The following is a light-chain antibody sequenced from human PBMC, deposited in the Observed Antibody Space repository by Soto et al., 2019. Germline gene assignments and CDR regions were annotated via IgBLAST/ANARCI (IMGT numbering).Light chain of an antibody. CDR2: GAS. Sequence: EIVLAQSPGTLSLSPGERATLSCRASQSVTNSFLAWYQQKPGQAPRLLIYGASRRATGIPDRFTGSGSGTDVTLTISRLEPEDFAVYYCQQHVSSPWAFGQGTKVEI. J-gene: IGKJ1*01. V-gene: IGKV3-20*01. CDR1: QSVTNSF. CDR3: QQHVSSPWA.